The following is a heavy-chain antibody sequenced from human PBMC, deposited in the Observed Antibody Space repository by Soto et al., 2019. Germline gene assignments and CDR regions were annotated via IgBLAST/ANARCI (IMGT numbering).Heavy chain of an antibody. CDR1: GYTFTSYG. CDR2: ISAYNGNT. D-gene: IGHD3-22*01. Sequence: GASVNVSCKASGYTFTSYGISWVRQAPGQGLEWMGWISAYNGNTNYAQKLQGRVTMTTDTSTSTAYMELRSLRSDDTAVYYCARKANYYDSSGCDYWGQGTLVTVSS. CDR3: ARKANYYDSSGCDY. V-gene: IGHV1-18*01. J-gene: IGHJ4*02.